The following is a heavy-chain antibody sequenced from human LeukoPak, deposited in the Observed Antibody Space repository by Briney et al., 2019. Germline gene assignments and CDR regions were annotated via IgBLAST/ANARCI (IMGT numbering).Heavy chain of an antibody. J-gene: IGHJ4*02. V-gene: IGHV1-18*01. CDR1: GYTLTSYG. D-gene: IGHD4-17*01. Sequence: ASVKVSCKASGYTLTSYGINWMRPAPGQGLEWMGWISTQSGNTNYAQKVQGRLTLTTDRSTNTAYMELRSLRSDDTAVYYCARGAYGDKWGQGTMVTVSS. CDR3: ARGAYGDK. CDR2: ISTQSGNT.